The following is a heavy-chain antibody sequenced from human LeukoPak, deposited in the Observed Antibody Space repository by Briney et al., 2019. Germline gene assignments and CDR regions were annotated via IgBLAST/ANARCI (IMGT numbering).Heavy chain of an antibody. D-gene: IGHD2-2*01. V-gene: IGHV3-48*04. J-gene: IGHJ3*02. Sequence: GGSLRLSCAASGFTFSTYSMDWVRRAPGKGLEWVSYISSSSSTIYYADSVKGRFTVSRDNAKDALYLQMNSLRAEGTAVYYCARSGYCTSTSCLNGRGAFDIWGQGTMVTVSS. CDR2: ISSSSSTI. CDR3: ARSGYCTSTSCLNGRGAFDI. CDR1: GFTFSTYS.